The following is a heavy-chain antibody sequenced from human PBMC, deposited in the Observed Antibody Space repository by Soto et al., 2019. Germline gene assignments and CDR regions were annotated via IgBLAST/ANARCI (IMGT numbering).Heavy chain of an antibody. J-gene: IGHJ4*02. CDR2: IYYSGST. Sequence: SETLSLTCTVSGCSISSYYWSWIRQPPGKGLEWIGYIYYSGSTNYNPSLKSRVTISVDTSKNQFSLKLSSVTAADTAVYYCARGAGAYYYDSSGYGPRFDDWGQGTLVTVSS. CDR1: GCSISSYY. V-gene: IGHV4-59*01. D-gene: IGHD3-22*01. CDR3: ARGAGAYYYDSSGYGPRFDD.